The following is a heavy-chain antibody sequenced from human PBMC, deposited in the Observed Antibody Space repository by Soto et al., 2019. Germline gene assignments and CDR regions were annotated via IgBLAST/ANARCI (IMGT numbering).Heavy chain of an antibody. CDR1: GVSFSTYY. D-gene: IGHD1-1*01. V-gene: IGHV4-34*01. CDR2: INHSGST. J-gene: IGHJ4*02. CDR3: ARGATGTRDFDF. Sequence: ASETLSLTWAVDGVSFSTYYWSWIRQPPGKGLEWIGEINHSGSTNYNPSLKSRVTISGDTSKNQLSLKVSSVTAADTAVYYCARGATGTRDFDFWGQGTLVTVSS.